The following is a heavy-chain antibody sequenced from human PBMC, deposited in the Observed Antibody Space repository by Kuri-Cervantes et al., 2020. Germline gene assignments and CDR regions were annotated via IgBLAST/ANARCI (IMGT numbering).Heavy chain of an antibody. CDR2: IYYSGST. CDR1: GGSISSYY. Sequence: SETLSLTCTVSGGSISSYYWSWIRQPPGKGLEWIGYIYYSGSTYYNPSLKSRVTISVDTSKNQFSLKLSSVTAADTAVYYCARRTYGDYFDYWGQGTLVTVS. J-gene: IGHJ4*02. CDR3: ARRTYGDYFDY. V-gene: IGHV4-59*08. D-gene: IGHD4-17*01.